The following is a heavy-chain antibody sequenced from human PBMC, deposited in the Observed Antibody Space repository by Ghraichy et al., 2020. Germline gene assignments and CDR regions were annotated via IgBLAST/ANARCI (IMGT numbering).Heavy chain of an antibody. J-gene: IGHJ3*01. Sequence: GGSLRLSCAAAGFTFNTYWMHWVRQAXGMGLXWVSAIRPXGRSTNYADSVKGRFTISRDNAKSTLYLQMXSLRGEDTALYYCARGPDWASHAXDFWGRGPLVTXSS. D-gene: IGHD3-9*01. V-gene: IGHV3-74*01. CDR2: IRPXGRST. CDR1: GFTFNTYW. CDR3: ARGPDWASHAXDF.